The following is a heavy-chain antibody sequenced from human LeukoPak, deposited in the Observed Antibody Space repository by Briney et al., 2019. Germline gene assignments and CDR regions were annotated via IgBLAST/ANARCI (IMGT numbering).Heavy chain of an antibody. D-gene: IGHD3-3*01. Sequence: GGSLRLSCAASGFTFSSYAMSWVRQAPGKGLEWVSGLSGGGISAYYADSVKGRFTISRDNSNNTLYLQMNSLRAEDTALYYCAKDNDYDFWSGSNWFDPWGQGTLVTVSS. J-gene: IGHJ5*02. CDR1: GFTFSSYA. CDR3: AKDNDYDFWSGSNWFDP. CDR2: LSGGGISA. V-gene: IGHV3-23*01.